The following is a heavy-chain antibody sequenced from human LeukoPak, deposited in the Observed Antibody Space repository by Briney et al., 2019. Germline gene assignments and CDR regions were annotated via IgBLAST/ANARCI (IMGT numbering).Heavy chain of an antibody. J-gene: IGHJ4*02. CDR3: ARGTWRYYFDY. CDR2: IYTSGST. CDR1: GGSISSGSYY. D-gene: IGHD3-3*01. Sequence: PSQTLSLTCTVSGGSISSGSYYWSWIRQPAGKGLEWIGRIYTSGSTNYNPSLKSRVTISVGTSKNQFSLKLSSATAADTAVYYCARGTWRYYFDYWGQGTLVTVSS. V-gene: IGHV4-61*02.